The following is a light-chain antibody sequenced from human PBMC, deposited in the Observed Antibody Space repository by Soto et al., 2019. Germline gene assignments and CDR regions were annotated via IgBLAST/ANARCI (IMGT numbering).Light chain of an antibody. V-gene: IGLV2-8*01. CDR1: RSDVGGYNY. Sequence: QSALTQPPSASGSPGQSVTISCTGTRSDVGGYNYVSWYQQHPGKAPKLMIYEVNERPSGVPDRFSGSKSGNTASLTVSGLQAEDEAHYYCSSYAGSDIVVFGGGTKLTVL. CDR3: SSYAGSDIVV. J-gene: IGLJ2*01. CDR2: EVN.